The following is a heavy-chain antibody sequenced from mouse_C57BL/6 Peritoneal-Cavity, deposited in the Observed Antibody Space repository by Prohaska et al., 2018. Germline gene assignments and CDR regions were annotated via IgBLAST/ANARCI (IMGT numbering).Heavy chain of an antibody. CDR2: INSEGSAI. V-gene: IGHV11-2*01. CDR3: MSDSKDWDFDV. D-gene: IGHD2-5*01. J-gene: IGHJ1*03. Sequence: EVQLLETGGGLVQPGGSRGLSCEGSGFTFSGFWMSWVRQTPGKTLEWFGDINSEGSAINYATAINDRLTSFRENEKSTLYLQMRKVRSGDTDTDFRMSDSKDWDFDVWGTGTMVTVTS. CDR1: GFTFSGFW.